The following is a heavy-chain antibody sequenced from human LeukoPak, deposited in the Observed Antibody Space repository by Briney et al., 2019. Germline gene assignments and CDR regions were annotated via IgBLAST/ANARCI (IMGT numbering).Heavy chain of an antibody. Sequence: PSGTLSLTCAVSGGSISSSNWWSWVRPPPGKWPEWIGEIYHSGSTNYNPSLKSRVTISVDTSKNQFSLKLSSVTAADTAVYYCARVASFGVVITLYYFDYWGQGTLVTVSS. CDR2: IYHSGST. D-gene: IGHD3-3*01. J-gene: IGHJ4*02. CDR3: ARVASFGVVITLYYFDY. CDR1: GGSISSSNW. V-gene: IGHV4-4*02.